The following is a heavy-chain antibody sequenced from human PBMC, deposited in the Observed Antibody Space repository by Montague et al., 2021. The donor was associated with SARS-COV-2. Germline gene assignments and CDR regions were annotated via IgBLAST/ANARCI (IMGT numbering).Heavy chain of an antibody. Sequence: STNYNPSLNSRVTISVDTSKNQFSLKLSSVTAAATAVYYCARAVSGRYSFYYYYGMDVGGQGTTVTVSS. CDR3: ARAVSGRYSFYYYYGMDV. V-gene: IGHV4-61*02. J-gene: IGHJ6*02. D-gene: IGHD3-10*01. CDR2: ST.